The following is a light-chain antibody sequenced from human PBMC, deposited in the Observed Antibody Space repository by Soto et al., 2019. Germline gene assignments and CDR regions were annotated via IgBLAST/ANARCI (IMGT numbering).Light chain of an antibody. V-gene: IGLV1-40*01. J-gene: IGLJ2*01. Sequence: QSVLTQPPSVSGAPGQRVTLSCTGNTSNLGAGYDVHWYQQLPGAAPKLVIFGNRNRPSGVPERFSGSKSGTSASLAITGLQAEDEADYYCQSYDSDFVIFGGGTKLTVL. CDR1: TSNLGAGYD. CDR2: GNR. CDR3: QSYDSDFVI.